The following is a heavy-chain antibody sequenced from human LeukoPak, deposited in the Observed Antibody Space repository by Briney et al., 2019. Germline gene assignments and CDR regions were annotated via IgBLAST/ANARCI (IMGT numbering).Heavy chain of an antibody. CDR2: ISHEGDS. CDR1: GVSLRGYY. CDR3: ARGRNYVSDYYFDV. V-gene: IGHV4-34*01. J-gene: IGHJ6*03. D-gene: IGHD1-7*01. Sequence: SETLSLTCAVYGVSLRGYYWSWIRQSPEKGLEWIGEISHEGDSIYNPSLKSRLTLSVDMSKNQFSLNLRSVTAADTAVYYCARGRNYVSDYYFDVWGKGTTVIVSS.